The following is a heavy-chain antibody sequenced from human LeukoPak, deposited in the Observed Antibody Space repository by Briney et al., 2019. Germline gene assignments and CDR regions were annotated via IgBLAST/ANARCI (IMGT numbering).Heavy chain of an antibody. J-gene: IGHJ6*02. D-gene: IGHD6-6*01. CDR3: ACQPGIAARWSYYYGMDV. CDR1: GGSISSSSYY. CDR2: IYYSGST. V-gene: IGHV4-39*01. Sequence: PSETLSLTCTVSGGSISSSSYYWGWIRQPPGKGLEWIGSIYYSGSTYYNPSLKSRVTISVDTSKNQFSLKLRSVTAADTAVYYCACQPGIAARWSYYYGMDVWGQGTTVTVSS.